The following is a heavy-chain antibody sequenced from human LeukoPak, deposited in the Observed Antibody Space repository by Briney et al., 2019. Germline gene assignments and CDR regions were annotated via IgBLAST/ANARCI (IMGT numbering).Heavy chain of an antibody. CDR2: ISGSGGST. V-gene: IGHV3-23*01. Sequence: GGSLRLSCAASGLTFSSYGMSWVRQAPGKGLEWVSAISGSGGSTYYADSVKGRFIISRDNSKNTLYLQMNSLRAEDTAVYYCAKDTPDDIAVAAPYFDYWGQGTLVTVSS. J-gene: IGHJ4*02. D-gene: IGHD6-19*01. CDR1: GLTFSSYG. CDR3: AKDTPDDIAVAAPYFDY.